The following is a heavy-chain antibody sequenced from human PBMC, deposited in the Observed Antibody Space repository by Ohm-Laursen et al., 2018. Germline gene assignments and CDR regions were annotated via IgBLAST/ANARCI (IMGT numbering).Heavy chain of an antibody. CDR3: VKGPGGYRYGDY. D-gene: IGHD5-18*01. Sequence: SLRLSCSASGFTFSTCAMNWVRQAPGKGLEWVSAISRSGDSTYYADSVKGQFTISRDNSKNTLYLQMNSLRAEDTAVYSCVKGPGGYRYGDYWGQGTLVTVSS. V-gene: IGHV3-23*01. CDR2: ISRSGDST. CDR1: GFTFSTCA. J-gene: IGHJ4*02.